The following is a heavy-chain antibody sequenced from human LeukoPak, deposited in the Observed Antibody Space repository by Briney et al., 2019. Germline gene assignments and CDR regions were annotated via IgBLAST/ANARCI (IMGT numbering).Heavy chain of an antibody. CDR1: GFSVSNNY. CDR2: IYSGGDK. CDR3: AKGVLVGDYFDY. V-gene: IGHV3-53*01. Sequence: PGGSLRLSCAASGFSVSNNYMSWVRQAPGKGLEWVSLIYSGGDKRYAASVKGRFTISRDNSKNTLYLQMDSLRVEDTAVYYCAKGVLVGDYFDYWGQGTLVTVSS. D-gene: IGHD3-3*02. J-gene: IGHJ4*02.